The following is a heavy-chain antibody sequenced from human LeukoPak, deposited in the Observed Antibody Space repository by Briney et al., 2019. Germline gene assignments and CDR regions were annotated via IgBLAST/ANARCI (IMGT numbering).Heavy chain of an antibody. J-gene: IGHJ4*02. V-gene: IGHV4-34*01. CDR1: GGSFSDYY. Sequence: SETLSLTCAVYGGSFSDYYWSWIRQPPGKGLEWIGEINHSGNTNYNPSLKSRVTISVDTSKNQLSLKLSTVTAADTAVYYCARHGGTWTFDYWGQGALVTVSS. CDR3: ARHGGTWTFDY. D-gene: IGHD3-16*01. CDR2: INHSGNT.